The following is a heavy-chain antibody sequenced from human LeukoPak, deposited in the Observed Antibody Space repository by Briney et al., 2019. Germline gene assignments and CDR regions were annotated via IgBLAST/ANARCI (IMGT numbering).Heavy chain of an antibody. J-gene: IGHJ4*02. CDR2: ISSSEST. Sequence: ADTLSLTCTLSGGSISSSSYYWGWIREPPGKGLEWYRRISSSESTYYNPSLKTRATISVETSQNQFSLKLTSVTAADTAVYYCARPKSGYDQAFDYWGQGSLVSVCS. CDR1: GGSISSSSYY. V-gene: IGHV4-39*01. CDR3: ARPKSGYDQAFDY. D-gene: IGHD5-12*01.